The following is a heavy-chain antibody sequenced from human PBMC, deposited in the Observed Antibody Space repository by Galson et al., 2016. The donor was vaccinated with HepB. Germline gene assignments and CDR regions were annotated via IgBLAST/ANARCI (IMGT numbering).Heavy chain of an antibody. V-gene: IGHV5-10-1*01. Sequence: QSGAEVKKPGESLRISCKGSGYSFTTYWISWVRQMPGRGLEWVGRIAPSDSYTHYSPSFHGPVTISVDKSSSTSYLQWSTLKAPDAAMYFCARQGESRGGRAAAAGTDYCGQGTLVTVSS. D-gene: IGHD6-13*01. CDR2: IAPSDSYT. CDR3: ARQGESRGGRAAAAGTDY. J-gene: IGHJ4*02. CDR1: GYSFTTYW.